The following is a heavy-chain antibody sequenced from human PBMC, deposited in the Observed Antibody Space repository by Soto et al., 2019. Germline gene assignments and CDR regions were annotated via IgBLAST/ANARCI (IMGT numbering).Heavy chain of an antibody. CDR2: PYYSGTT. D-gene: IGHD1-20*01. V-gene: IGHV4-39*01. Sequence: PSETLSLTCTVSGASISVHSYYWTWILHPPGKGLEWIGSPYYSGTTYFNPSLKSRATISVDTSKNQFSLRLTSVTAADTAIYYCTRRYNWNDNYSEHWGTGDMVNVSA. J-gene: IGHJ5*02. CDR3: TRRYNWNDNYSEH. CDR1: GASISVHSYY.